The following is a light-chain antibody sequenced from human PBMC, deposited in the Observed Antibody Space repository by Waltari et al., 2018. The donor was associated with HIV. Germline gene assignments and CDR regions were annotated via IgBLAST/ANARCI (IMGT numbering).Light chain of an antibody. V-gene: IGKV4-1*01. Sequence: DIVITQSQYSLAVSLGERATIKSKSSQSVSYSSNNKNYLAWYQQKPGQPPKLLIVLASTRESGVADRFRGSGPGADFTLTSSSLQAEHVAVYGCQRYYGSPYTFGQGTQLE. CDR1: QSVSYSSNNKNY. CDR3: QRYYGSPYT. CDR2: LAS. J-gene: IGKJ2*01.